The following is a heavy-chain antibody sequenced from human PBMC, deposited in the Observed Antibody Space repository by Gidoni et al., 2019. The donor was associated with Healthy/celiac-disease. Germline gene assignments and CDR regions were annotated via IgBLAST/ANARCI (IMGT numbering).Heavy chain of an antibody. Sequence: EVQLLESGGGLVQPGGSLRRSCSAFGFTFSGYAMSWVRQAPGKGLEWVSAISGSGGSTYYADSVKGRFTISRDNSKNTLYLQMNSLRAEDTAVYYCAKDRIEYQHEYYMDVWGKGTTVTVSS. CDR1: GFTFSGYA. V-gene: IGHV3-23*01. D-gene: IGHD2-2*01. CDR2: ISGSGGST. J-gene: IGHJ6*03. CDR3: AKDRIEYQHEYYMDV.